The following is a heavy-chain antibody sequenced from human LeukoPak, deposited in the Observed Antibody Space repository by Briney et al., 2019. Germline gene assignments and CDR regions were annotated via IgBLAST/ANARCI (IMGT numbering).Heavy chain of an antibody. J-gene: IGHJ4*02. CDR3: AARSVGDYDILTGYEYFDY. CDR2: IVVGSGNT. Sequence: SVKVSFKASGFTFTSSAMQWVRQARGQRLEWIGWIVVGSGNTNYAQKFQERVTITRDMSTSTAYMELSSLRSEDTAVYYCAARSVGDYDILTGYEYFDYWGQGTLVTVSS. D-gene: IGHD3-9*01. CDR1: GFTFTSSA. V-gene: IGHV1-58*02.